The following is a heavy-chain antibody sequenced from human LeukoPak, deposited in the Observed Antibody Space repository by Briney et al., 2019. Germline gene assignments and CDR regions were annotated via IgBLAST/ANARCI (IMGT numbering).Heavy chain of an antibody. Sequence: GGSLRLSCAASGFTFSSYEMNWVRQAPGKGLEWVSVIYSGGSTYYADSVKGRFTISRDNSKNTLYLQMNSLRAEDTAVYYCARAEAYYDSSGYYDWGQGTLVTVSS. CDR1: GFTFSSYE. D-gene: IGHD3-22*01. J-gene: IGHJ4*02. CDR2: IYSGGST. V-gene: IGHV3-53*01. CDR3: ARAEAYYDSSGYYD.